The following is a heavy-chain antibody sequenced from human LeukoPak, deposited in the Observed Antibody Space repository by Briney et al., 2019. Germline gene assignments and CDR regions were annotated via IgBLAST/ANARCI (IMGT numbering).Heavy chain of an antibody. CDR3: AKDRVGLDC. CDR1: GFTFSSSA. J-gene: IGHJ4*02. V-gene: IGHV3-23*01. D-gene: IGHD1-26*01. Sequence: GGSLRLSCAASGFTFSSSAMSWVRQAPGKGLEWVSAITISGGSTYYADPVKGRFTISRDNSKNTLYLQMNSLRADDTAVYYCAKDRVGLDCWGQGTLVTVSS. CDR2: ITISGGST.